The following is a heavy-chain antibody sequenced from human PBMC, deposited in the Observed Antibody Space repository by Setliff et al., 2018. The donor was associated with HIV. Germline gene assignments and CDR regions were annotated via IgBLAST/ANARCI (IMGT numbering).Heavy chain of an antibody. V-gene: IGHV3-43*01. CDR1: GFIFDGYA. J-gene: IGHJ6*03. CDR2: ISWDGATT. CDR3: AREGGSERMPFFYYYMDV. D-gene: IGHD3-10*01. Sequence: GGSLRLSCAASGFIFDGYAMHWVRQVPGKGLEWVALISWDGATTNYADSVKGRFTISRASSKNSLYLQMNSLRTEDTALYYCAREGGSERMPFFYYYMDVWGKGTTVTVSS.